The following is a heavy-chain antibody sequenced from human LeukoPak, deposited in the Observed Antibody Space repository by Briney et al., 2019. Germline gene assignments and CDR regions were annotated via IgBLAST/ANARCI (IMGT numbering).Heavy chain of an antibody. V-gene: IGHV4-34*01. CDR1: GGSFSGYY. J-gene: IGHJ4*02. Sequence: SETLSLTCAVYGGSFSGYYWSWIRQPPGKRLEWIGEINHSGSTNYNPSLKSRVTISVDSSKNQFSLKLSSVTAADTAVYYCARRRTTVTTSGTFDYWGQGTLVTVSS. CDR3: ARRRTTVTTSGTFDY. D-gene: IGHD4-17*01. CDR2: INHSGST.